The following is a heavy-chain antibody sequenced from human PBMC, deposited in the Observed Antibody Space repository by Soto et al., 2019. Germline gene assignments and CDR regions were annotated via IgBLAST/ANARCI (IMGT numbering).Heavy chain of an antibody. CDR2: ISGSGGST. CDR3: AKAQDGSYYRNDAFDI. CDR1: GFTFSSYA. Sequence: PGGSLRLSCAASGFTFSSYAMSWVRQAPGKGLEWVSAISGSGGSTYYADSVKGRFTISGDNSKNTLYLQMNSLRAEDTAVYYCAKAQDGSYYRNDAFDIWGQGTMVTVSS. V-gene: IGHV3-23*01. J-gene: IGHJ3*02. D-gene: IGHD1-26*01.